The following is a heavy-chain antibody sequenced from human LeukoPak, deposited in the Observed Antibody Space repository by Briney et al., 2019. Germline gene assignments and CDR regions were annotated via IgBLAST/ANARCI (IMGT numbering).Heavy chain of an antibody. J-gene: IGHJ4*02. D-gene: IGHD6-13*01. CDR2: INHSGST. Sequence: PSETLSLTCAVYGGSFSGYYWSWIRQPPGKGLEWIGEINHSGSTNYNPSLKSRVTISVDTSKNQFSLKLSSVTAADTAVYYCARGDYSSWYYFDYWGQGTLVTVSS. V-gene: IGHV4-34*01. CDR3: ARGDYSSWYYFDY. CDR1: GGSFSGYY.